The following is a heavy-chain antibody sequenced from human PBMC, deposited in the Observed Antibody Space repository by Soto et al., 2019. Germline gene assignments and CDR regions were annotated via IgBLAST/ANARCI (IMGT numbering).Heavy chain of an antibody. CDR2: IFYRGST. CDR3: ARLLSHFPSTNAFDF. D-gene: IGHD1-26*01. CDR1: YS. Sequence: YSGSLIQKHPGKGLEWIGYIFYRGSTYYNPSLKTRVTISVDTSKNLFSLKLSSVTAADTAVYYCARLLSHFPSTNAFDFWGQGTLVTVSS. V-gene: IGHV4-31*02. J-gene: IGHJ4*03.